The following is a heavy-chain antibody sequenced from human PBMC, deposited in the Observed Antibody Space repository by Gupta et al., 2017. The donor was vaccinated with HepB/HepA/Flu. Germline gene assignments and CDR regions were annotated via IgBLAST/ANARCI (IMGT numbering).Heavy chain of an antibody. Sequence: EVQLVESGGGLVQPGRSLRLSCAASGFTFDDYAMHWVRQAPGKGLEWVSGISWNSGSIGYADSVKGRFTISRDNAKNSLYLQMNSLRAEDTALYYWAKDISPRITGTPVGTTQPYYYYGMDVWGQGTTVTVSS. J-gene: IGHJ6*02. CDR2: ISWNSGSI. V-gene: IGHV3-9*01. CDR3: AKDISPRITGTPVGTTQPYYYYGMDV. D-gene: IGHD1-20*01. CDR1: GFTFDDYA.